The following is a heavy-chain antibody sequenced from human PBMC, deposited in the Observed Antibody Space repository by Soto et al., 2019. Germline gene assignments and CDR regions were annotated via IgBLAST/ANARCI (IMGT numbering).Heavy chain of an antibody. V-gene: IGHV4-30-2*01. CDR2: IYHSGST. J-gene: IGHJ4*02. CDR3: ARLSSSCYGPDCDY. D-gene: IGHD2-2*01. CDR1: GGSISSGGYS. Sequence: PSETLSLTCAVSGGSISSGGYSWSWIRQPPGKGLEWIGYIYHSGSTYYNPSLKSRVTISVDRSKNQFSLKLSSVTAADTAVYYCARLSSSCYGPDCDYWGQGTLVTVSS.